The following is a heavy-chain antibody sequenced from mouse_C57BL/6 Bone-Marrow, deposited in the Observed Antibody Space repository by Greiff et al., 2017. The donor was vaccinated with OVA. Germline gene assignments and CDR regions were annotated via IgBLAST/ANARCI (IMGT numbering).Heavy chain of an antibody. Sequence: EVQLQQSGPELVKPGASVKMSCKASGYTFTDYNMHCVKQSHGKSLEWIGYINPNNGGTSYNQKFKGKATLTVNKSSSTAYMELRSLTSEDSAVYYCARRLGSYWYCDVWGTGTTVTVSS. CDR3: ARRLGSYWYCDV. CDR2: INPNNGGT. CDR1: GYTFTDYN. V-gene: IGHV1-22*01. J-gene: IGHJ1*03. D-gene: IGHD4-1*01.